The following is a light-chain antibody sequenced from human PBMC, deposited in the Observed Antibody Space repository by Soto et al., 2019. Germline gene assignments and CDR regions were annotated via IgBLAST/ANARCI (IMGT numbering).Light chain of an antibody. CDR2: GNS. J-gene: IGLJ1*01. CDR3: QSYDSSLSGYV. Sequence: QPVLTQPPSVSGAPGPMVTISCTGSSSNIGAGYDVHWYQQLPGTAPKLLIYGNSNRPSGVPDRFSGSKSGTSASLAITGLQAEDEADYYCQSYDSSLSGYVFGTGTKVTVL. CDR1: SSNIGAGYD. V-gene: IGLV1-40*01.